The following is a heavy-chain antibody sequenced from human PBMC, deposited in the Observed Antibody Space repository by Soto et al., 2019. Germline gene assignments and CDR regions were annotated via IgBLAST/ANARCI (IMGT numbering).Heavy chain of an antibody. CDR1: GFSLNTGGVG. V-gene: IGHV2-5*02. D-gene: IGHD3-10*01. CDR2: IYWDDDE. Sequence: ITLKESGPTLVKPTQTLTLTCTFSGFSLNTGGVGVGWVRQPRGKAMEWLALIYWDDDERYRPSLRSRLNITKDTINNQVVLTMTNMDPEDTATYYCVRNWRYYGGDYYYGMDAWGQGTRSPSR. J-gene: IGHJ6*02. CDR3: VRNWRYYGGDYYYGMDA.